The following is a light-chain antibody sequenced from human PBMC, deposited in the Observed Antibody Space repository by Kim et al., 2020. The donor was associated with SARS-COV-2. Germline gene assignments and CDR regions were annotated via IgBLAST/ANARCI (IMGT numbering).Light chain of an antibody. CDR2: YDS. J-gene: IGLJ2*01. CDR1: NIGSKS. CDR3: QVWDSSSDHRVV. V-gene: IGLV3-21*04. Sequence: SYELTQPPSVSVAPGKTARITCGGNNIGSKSVHWYQQKPGQAPVLVIYYDSDRPSGIPERFSGSNSGNTATLTINRVEAGDEADYYCQVWDSSSDHRVVFGGGTQLTVL.